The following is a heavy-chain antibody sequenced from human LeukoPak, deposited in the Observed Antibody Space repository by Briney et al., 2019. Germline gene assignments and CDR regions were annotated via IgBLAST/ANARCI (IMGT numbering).Heavy chain of an antibody. CDR2: IYYSGST. V-gene: IGHV4-59*01. D-gene: IGHD6-13*01. Sequence: SETLSLTCTVSGGSISSYYWSWIRQHPGHGLEWIGYIYYSGSTNYNPSLKSRVTISVDTSKNQFSLKLSSVTAADTAVYYCAREAADGWFDPWGQGTLVTVSS. J-gene: IGHJ5*02. CDR3: AREAADGWFDP. CDR1: GGSISSYY.